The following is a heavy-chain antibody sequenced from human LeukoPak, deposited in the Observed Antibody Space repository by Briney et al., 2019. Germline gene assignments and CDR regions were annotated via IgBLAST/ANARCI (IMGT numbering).Heavy chain of an antibody. CDR3: ATGDYGDDDAFDI. D-gene: IGHD4-17*01. Sequence: PSETLSLTCTVSGGSISSYYWSWIRQPPGKGLEWIGYIYYSGSTNYNPSLKSRVTISVDTSKNQFSLKLSSVTAADTAVYYCATGDYGDDDAFDIWGQGTMVTVSS. CDR2: IYYSGST. V-gene: IGHV4-59*01. J-gene: IGHJ3*02. CDR1: GGSISSYY.